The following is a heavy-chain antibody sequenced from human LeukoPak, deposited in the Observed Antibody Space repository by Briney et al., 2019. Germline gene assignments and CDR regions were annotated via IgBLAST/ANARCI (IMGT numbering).Heavy chain of an antibody. J-gene: IGHJ6*02. CDR2: ISSSSSYI. CDR1: GFTFSDYY. Sequence: GGSLRLSCAASGFTFSDYYMSWIRQAPGKGLEWVSSISSSSSYIYCADSVKGRLTISRDNAKNSLYLQMNSLRAEDTAVYYCAREGFTVVVTATDYYGMDVWGQGTTVTVSS. CDR3: AREGFTVVVTATDYYGMDV. D-gene: IGHD2-21*02. V-gene: IGHV3-11*06.